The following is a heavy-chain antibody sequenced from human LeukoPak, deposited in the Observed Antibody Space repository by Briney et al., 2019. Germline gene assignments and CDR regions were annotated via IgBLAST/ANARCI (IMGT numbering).Heavy chain of an antibody. D-gene: IGHD2-15*01. Sequence: GGSLRLSCAASGFTFSSYSMNWVRQAPGKGLEWVSYISNSSSTIYYADSVKGRFTISRDNAKNSLYLQMNSLRDEDTAVYYCARDPYCSGGSCYSNYYYGMDVWGQGTTVTVSS. CDR1: GFTFSSYS. CDR3: ARDPYCSGGSCYSNYYYGMDV. J-gene: IGHJ6*02. CDR2: ISNSSSTI. V-gene: IGHV3-48*02.